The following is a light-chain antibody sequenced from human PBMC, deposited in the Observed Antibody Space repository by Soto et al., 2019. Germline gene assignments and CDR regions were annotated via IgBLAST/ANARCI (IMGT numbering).Light chain of an antibody. CDR3: NSYRHSTTLV. CDR2: EVS. J-gene: IGLJ1*01. V-gene: IGLV2-14*01. Sequence: QSALTQPASVSGSPGQSNTISCTGTSSDVGGYNSVSWFQQHTSKAPKLSIYEVSHRPSGVSIRFSGSKSGNTASLTISGLQAEDEADYYCNSYRHSTTLVFGTGTKLTVL. CDR1: SSDVGGYNS.